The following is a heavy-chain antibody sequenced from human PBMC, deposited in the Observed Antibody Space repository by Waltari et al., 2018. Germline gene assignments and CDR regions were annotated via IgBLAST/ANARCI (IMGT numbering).Heavy chain of an antibody. Sequence: QVQLQESGPGLVKPSETLSLTRTVSGGSISSYYWSWIRQPPGKGLEWIGYIYYSGSTNYNPSLKSRVTISVDTSKNQFSLKLSSVTAADTAVYYCAGGVVVVAAPFDYWGQGTLVTVSS. CDR1: GGSISSYY. J-gene: IGHJ4*02. CDR3: AGGVVVVAAPFDY. D-gene: IGHD2-15*01. V-gene: IGHV4-59*01. CDR2: IYYSGST.